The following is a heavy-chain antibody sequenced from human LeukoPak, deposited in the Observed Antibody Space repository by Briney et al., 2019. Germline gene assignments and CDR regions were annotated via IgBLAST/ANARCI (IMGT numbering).Heavy chain of an antibody. V-gene: IGHV3-74*01. CDR1: GFTFSNYW. CDR3: ARSRWLDAFDY. D-gene: IGHD6-19*01. CDR2: INIDGTST. J-gene: IGHJ4*02. Sequence: PGGSLRLSCAASGFTFSNYWMHWVRQVPGKGLVCVSRINIDGTSTSYADSVKGRFTISRDNAKNTLYLQMNSLRADDTAVYYCARSRWLDAFDYWGQGTLVTVSS.